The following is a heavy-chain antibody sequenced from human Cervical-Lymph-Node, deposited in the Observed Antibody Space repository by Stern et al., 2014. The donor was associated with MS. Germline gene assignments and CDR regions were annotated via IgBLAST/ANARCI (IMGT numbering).Heavy chain of an antibody. CDR3: VHSPRLGDSNYGWFDP. CDR1: GFSLSTNGVA. Sequence: QITLKESGPTLVKPTQTLTLTCTFSGFSLSTNGVAVGWIRQPPGKALEWLGLFYWDGDKRYNPSLNRRLTFTRDASKSQVVLRMTNMDAVDTATYYCVHSPRLGDSNYGWFDPWGQGTLVTVSS. CDR2: FYWDGDK. V-gene: IGHV2-5*02. J-gene: IGHJ5*02. D-gene: IGHD4-11*01.